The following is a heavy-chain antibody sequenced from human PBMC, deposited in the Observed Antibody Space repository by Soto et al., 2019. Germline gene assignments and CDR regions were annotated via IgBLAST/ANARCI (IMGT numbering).Heavy chain of an antibody. V-gene: IGHV1-18*01. Sequence: ASVKVSCKASGYTFTSYGISWMRQAPGQGLEWMGWISAYNGNTNYAQKLQGRVTMTTDTSTSTAYMELRSLRSDDTAVYYCARDVGYYYDSSGYDFDLWGRGTLVTGSS. CDR2: ISAYNGNT. CDR3: ARDVGYYYDSSGYDFDL. CDR1: GYTFTSYG. D-gene: IGHD3-22*01. J-gene: IGHJ2*01.